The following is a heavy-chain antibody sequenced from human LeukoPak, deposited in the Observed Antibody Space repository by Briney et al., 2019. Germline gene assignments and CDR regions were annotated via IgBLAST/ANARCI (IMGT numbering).Heavy chain of an antibody. Sequence: KPSETLSLTCAVSGGSISGSNWWSWVRQPPGKGLEWIGEIYHSGSTNYNPSLKSRVTISVDKSKNQFSLKLSSVTAADTAVYYCARDHDSSGYYYGDYWGQGTLVTVSS. D-gene: IGHD3-22*01. CDR2: IYHSGST. CDR3: ARDHDSSGYYYGDY. CDR1: GGSISGSNW. V-gene: IGHV4-4*02. J-gene: IGHJ4*02.